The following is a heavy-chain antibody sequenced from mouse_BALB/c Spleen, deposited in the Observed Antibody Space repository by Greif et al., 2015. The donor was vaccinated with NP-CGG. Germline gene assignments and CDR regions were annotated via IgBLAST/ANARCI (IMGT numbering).Heavy chain of an antibody. CDR3: ARSGYYGSSYWYFDV. CDR1: GLNIKDTY. J-gene: IGHJ1*01. D-gene: IGHD1-1*01. V-gene: IGHV14-3*02. CDR2: IDPANGNT. Sequence: EVKLMESGAELVKPGASVKLSCTASGLNIKDTYMHWVKQRPEQGLEWIGRIDPANGNTKYDPKFQGKATITADTSSNTAYLQLSSLTSEDTAVYYCARSGYYGSSYWYFDVWGAGTTVTVSS.